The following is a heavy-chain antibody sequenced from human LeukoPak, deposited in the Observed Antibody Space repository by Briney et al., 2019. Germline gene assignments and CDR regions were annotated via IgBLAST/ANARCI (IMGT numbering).Heavy chain of an antibody. CDR1: GGSISSYY. J-gene: IGHJ3*02. Sequence: SSETLSLTCTVSGGSISSYYWSWIRQPPGKGLEWIGYIYYSGSTNCNPSVKSRVAMSVDTSKKQFSLKLSSLTAVDTAVYYCARGGTAVIAPYAFDIWGQGTMVTVSS. D-gene: IGHD4-23*01. CDR2: IYYSGST. CDR3: ARGGTAVIAPYAFDI. V-gene: IGHV4-59*01.